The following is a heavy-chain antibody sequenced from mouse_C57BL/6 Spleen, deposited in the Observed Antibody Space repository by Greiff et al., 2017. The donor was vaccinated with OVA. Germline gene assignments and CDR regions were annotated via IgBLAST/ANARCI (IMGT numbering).Heavy chain of an antibody. CDR3: ASRTGTGYFDV. J-gene: IGHJ1*03. CDR2: ISSGGSYT. V-gene: IGHV5-6*01. CDR1: GFTFSSYG. D-gene: IGHD4-1*01. Sequence: EVQGVESGGDLVKPGGSLKLSCAASGFTFSSYGMSWVRQTPDTRLEWVATISSGGSYTYYPDSVKGRFTISRDNAKNTLYLQMSSLKSEDTAMYYCASRTGTGYFDVWGTGTTVTVSS.